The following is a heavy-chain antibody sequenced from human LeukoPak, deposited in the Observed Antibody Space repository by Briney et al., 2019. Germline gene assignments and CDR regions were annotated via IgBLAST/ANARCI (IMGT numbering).Heavy chain of an antibody. CDR1: GFTFTTYG. CDR2: IGGSGIRT. CDR3: AKDPACTSGVCYTFFDY. Sequence: PGGSLRLSSSASGFTFTTYGMNWVRQAPGKGLEWVSGIGGSGIRTYYADSVKGRFIISRDNSKTTLFLHMNGLRAEDTAVYYCAKDPACTSGVCYTFFDYWGQGTLVTVSS. V-gene: IGHV3-23*01. J-gene: IGHJ4*02. D-gene: IGHD2-8*01.